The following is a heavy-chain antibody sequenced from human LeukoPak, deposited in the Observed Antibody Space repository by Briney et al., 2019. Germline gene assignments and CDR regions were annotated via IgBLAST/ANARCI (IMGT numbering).Heavy chain of an antibody. D-gene: IGHD2/OR15-2a*01. CDR3: ATVTGTRLS. J-gene: IGHJ4*02. CDR1: GGSFSGYY. CDR2: INHSGST. V-gene: IGHV4-34*01. Sequence: PSETLSLTCAAYGGSFSGYYWSWIRQPPGNGLEWIGEINHSGSTNYNPSLKSRVTISVDTSKNQFSLKLSSVTAADTAVYYCATVTGTRLSWGQGTLVTVSS.